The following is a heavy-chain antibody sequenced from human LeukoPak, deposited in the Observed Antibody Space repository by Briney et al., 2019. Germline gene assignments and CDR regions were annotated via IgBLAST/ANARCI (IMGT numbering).Heavy chain of an antibody. Sequence: ASVKVSCKASGYTFTAYCIHWVRQAPGHGLEWMGWINPNSGGTNYAQKFQGRVTLTRDTSITTAYMELSRLRSDDTAVYYCAKARGLYCSSTSCYDCDVWGKGTTVTVSS. D-gene: IGHD2-2*01. J-gene: IGHJ6*04. V-gene: IGHV1-2*02. CDR1: GYTFTAYC. CDR2: INPNSGGT. CDR3: AKARGLYCSSTSCYDCDV.